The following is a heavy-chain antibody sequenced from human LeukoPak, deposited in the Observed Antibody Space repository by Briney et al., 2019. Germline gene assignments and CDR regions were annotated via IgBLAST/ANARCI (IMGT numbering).Heavy chain of an antibody. J-gene: IGHJ4*02. V-gene: IGHV3-23*01. CDR2: ISGSGGST. D-gene: IGHD6-13*01. CDR1: GFTFSSYA. CDR3: AKAGIAAAGTFDY. Sequence: PGGSLRLSCAASGFTFSSYAMSRVRQAPGKGLEWVSAISGSGGSTYYADSVKGRFTISGDNSKNTLYLQMNSLRAEDTAVYYCAKAGIAAAGTFDYWGQGTLVTVSS.